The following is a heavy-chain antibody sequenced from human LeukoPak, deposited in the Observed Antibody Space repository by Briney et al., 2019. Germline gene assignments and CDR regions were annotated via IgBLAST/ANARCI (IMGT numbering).Heavy chain of an antibody. D-gene: IGHD3-10*01. J-gene: IGHJ4*02. CDR1: GFTFGDYA. CDR2: ISGSGDST. V-gene: IGHV3-23*01. Sequence: GGSLRLSCTASGFTFGDYAMSWFRQAPGKGLERVSAISGSGDSTYYADSVKGRFTISRDNSKNTLYLQMNSLRVEDTAVYYCAKDRGIISDYWGQGTLVTVSS. CDR3: AKDRGIISDY.